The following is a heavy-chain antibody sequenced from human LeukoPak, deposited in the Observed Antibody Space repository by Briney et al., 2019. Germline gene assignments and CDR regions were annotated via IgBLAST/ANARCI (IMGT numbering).Heavy chain of an antibody. CDR2: ISYDGSNK. CDR3: ARGDSISWYSRRTLDY. J-gene: IGHJ4*02. V-gene: IGHV3-30-3*01. CDR1: GFTISSYA. D-gene: IGHD6-13*01. Sequence: GRSLRLSCAASGFTISSYAMHWVRQAPGKGLEWVAVISYDGSNKYYADSVKGRFTISRDNSKNTLYLQMNSLRAEDTAVYYCARGDSISWYSRRTLDYWGQGTLVTVSS.